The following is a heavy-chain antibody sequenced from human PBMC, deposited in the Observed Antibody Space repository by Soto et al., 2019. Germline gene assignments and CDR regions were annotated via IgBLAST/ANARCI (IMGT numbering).Heavy chain of an antibody. V-gene: IGHV3-23*01. D-gene: IGHD6-19*01. CDR3: AKVRIAVSHNYYYYGMDV. Sequence: GGSLRLSCAASGFIFSSYAMSWVRQAPGKGLEWVSAISGSGGSTYYADSVKGRFTISRDNSKNTLYLQMNSLRAEDTAVYYCAKVRIAVSHNYYYYGMDVWGQGTTVTVSS. CDR1: GFIFSSYA. J-gene: IGHJ6*02. CDR2: ISGSGGST.